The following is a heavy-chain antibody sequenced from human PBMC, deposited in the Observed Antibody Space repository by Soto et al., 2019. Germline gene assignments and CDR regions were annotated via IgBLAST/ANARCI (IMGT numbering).Heavy chain of an antibody. CDR2: VNPSGGHT. D-gene: IGHD2-21*02. V-gene: IGHV1-46*01. J-gene: IGHJ4*02. Sequence: QMQLMQSGAEVKKPGASVKVSCKASGDTFTDYYIHWVRQAPGQGLEWMGTVNPSGGHTTYAQHFLGRVTMTSGTSTSTLYMELTSLTSDDTAIYYCARGGHVVVVTAALDYWGQGTLVTVSS. CDR1: GDTFTDYY. CDR3: ARGGHVVVVTAALDY.